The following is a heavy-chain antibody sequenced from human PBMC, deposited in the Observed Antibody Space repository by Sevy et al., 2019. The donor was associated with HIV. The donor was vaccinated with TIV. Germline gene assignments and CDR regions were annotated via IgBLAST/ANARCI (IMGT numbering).Heavy chain of an antibody. Sequence: GGSLRLSCAASGFNLSTYGMHWVRQAPGKGLEWVAVIWFDGSNTYYADSVKGRFTISRDIAKNTLHLQMNSLRAEDTAVYYCARDLEFYDYGDYGPAFMPDYWGQGPLVTVSS. D-gene: IGHD4-17*01. V-gene: IGHV3-33*01. J-gene: IGHJ4*02. CDR3: ARDLEFYDYGDYGPAFMPDY. CDR1: GFNLSTYG. CDR2: IWFDGSNT.